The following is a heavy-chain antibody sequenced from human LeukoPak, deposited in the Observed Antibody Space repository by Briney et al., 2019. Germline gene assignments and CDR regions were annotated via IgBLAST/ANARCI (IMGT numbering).Heavy chain of an antibody. D-gene: IGHD3-22*01. Sequence: GGSLRLSCAASGFTFSSYGMHWVRQAPGKGLEWVAVIWYDGSNKYYADSVKGRFTISRDNSKNTLYLQMNSLRAEDTAVYYCAKDPAWNYYDSSGYGMDVWGQGTTVTVSS. CDR3: AKDPAWNYYDSSGYGMDV. CDR2: IWYDGSNK. V-gene: IGHV3-30*02. CDR1: GFTFSSYG. J-gene: IGHJ6*02.